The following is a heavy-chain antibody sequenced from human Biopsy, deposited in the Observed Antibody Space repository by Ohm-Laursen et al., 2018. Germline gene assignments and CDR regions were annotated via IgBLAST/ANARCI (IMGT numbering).Heavy chain of an antibody. D-gene: IGHD1-26*01. V-gene: IGHV4-59*01. Sequence: GTLSLTRTVSGGPISSDYWSWIRQTPGKALEGIGYIYYSGSTNYNPSLKSRVTISVDTSKNQFSLRLNSVTTADTAVYHCARATNDAGRPYYIVYGMDVWGRGTTVTVSS. J-gene: IGHJ6*02. CDR1: GGPISSDY. CDR3: ARATNDAGRPYYIVYGMDV. CDR2: IYYSGST.